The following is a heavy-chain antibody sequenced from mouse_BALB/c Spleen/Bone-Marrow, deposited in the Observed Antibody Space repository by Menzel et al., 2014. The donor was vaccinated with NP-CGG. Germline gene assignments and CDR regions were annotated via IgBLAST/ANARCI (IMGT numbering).Heavy chain of an antibody. CDR1: GFSLTSYG. CDR3: ARGSYYEGAMDY. D-gene: IGHD1-1*01. J-gene: IGHJ4*01. V-gene: IGHV2-9*02. CDR2: IWAGGST. Sequence: VQVVESGPGLVAPSQSLSITCTVSGFSLTSYGVHWVRQPPGKVLEWLGVIWAGGSTNYNSALMSRLSISKDNSKSQVFLKMNSLQTDDTAVYYCARGSYYEGAMDYWGQGTSVTVSS.